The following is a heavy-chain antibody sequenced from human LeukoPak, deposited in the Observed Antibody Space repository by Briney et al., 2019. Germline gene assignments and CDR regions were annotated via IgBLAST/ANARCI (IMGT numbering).Heavy chain of an antibody. Sequence: PGGSLRLSCAASGFTFSSYSMNWVRQAPGKGLEWVSSISSSSSYIYYADSVKGRFTISRDNAKNSLYLQMNSLRAEDTAVYYCARECNEDRPYYFDYWGQGALVTVSS. CDR1: GFTFSSYS. CDR2: ISSSSSYI. CDR3: ARECNEDRPYYFDY. V-gene: IGHV3-21*01. D-gene: IGHD1-1*01. J-gene: IGHJ4*02.